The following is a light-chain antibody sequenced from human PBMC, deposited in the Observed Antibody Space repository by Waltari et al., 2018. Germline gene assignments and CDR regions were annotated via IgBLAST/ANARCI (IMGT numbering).Light chain of an antibody. J-gene: IGLJ2*01. CDR1: GSDIGGNKY. V-gene: IGLV2-14*03. CDR2: DVT. CDR3: SSYATTRVI. Sequence: LTQPASVSGTPGQSITISCSGTGSDIGGNKYVSWYQQHPGEAPKVIIYDVTSRPSGVSDRFSGSKSGNTAFLTISGLQAEDEADYYCSSYATTRVIFGGGTKVTVL.